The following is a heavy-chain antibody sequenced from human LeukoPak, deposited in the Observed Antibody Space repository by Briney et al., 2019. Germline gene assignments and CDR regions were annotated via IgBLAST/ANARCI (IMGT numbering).Heavy chain of an antibody. CDR1: GASISSYY. Sequence: SETLSLTCTVSGASISSYYWSWIRQPPGKGLEWIGYIFYSGSTLYNPTLQSRVTISVDTSKSLFSLKLTSVTAADTAVYYCASGPYPAAGTDHQFDYWGQGTLVTVSS. V-gene: IGHV4-59*01. CDR3: ASGPYPAAGTDHQFDY. J-gene: IGHJ4*02. CDR2: IFYSGST. D-gene: IGHD6-13*01.